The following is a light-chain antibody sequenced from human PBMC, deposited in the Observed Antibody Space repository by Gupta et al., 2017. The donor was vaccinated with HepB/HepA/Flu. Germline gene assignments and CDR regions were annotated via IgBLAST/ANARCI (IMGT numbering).Light chain of an antibody. J-gene: IGKJ5*01. CDR3: QQYNRWPPIT. CDR2: GAS. V-gene: IGKV3-15*01. Sequence: EIVMTQSPATLSVSPGERATLSCRASQSVSDNLAWYQQKPGQAPRLLIYGASVRAAGIPVRFSGSGSGTDFTLAISSLQSEDFAVYYCQQYNRWPPITFGQGTRLEIK. CDR1: QSVSDN.